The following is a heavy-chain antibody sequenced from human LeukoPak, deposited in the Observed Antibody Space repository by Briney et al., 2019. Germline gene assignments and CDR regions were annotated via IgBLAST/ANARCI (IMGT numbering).Heavy chain of an antibody. CDR2: IFYDGNFK. V-gene: IGHV3-30-3*01. CDR1: GFTFSNYA. Sequence: PGGSLRLSCAASGFTFSNYAVHWVRQAPGKGLEWVAIIFYDGNFKYYADSVKGRFTISRDNSKNTLYLRMNSLRPEDTAVYYCARGQDIVVVAATLDHWGQGTLVTVSS. J-gene: IGHJ4*02. CDR3: ARGQDIVVVAATLDH. D-gene: IGHD2-21*02.